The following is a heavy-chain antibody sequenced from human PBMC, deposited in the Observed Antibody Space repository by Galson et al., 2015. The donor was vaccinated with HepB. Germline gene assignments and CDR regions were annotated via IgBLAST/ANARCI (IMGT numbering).Heavy chain of an antibody. D-gene: IGHD3-9*01. CDR3: ARDRLRYFDWLVDDAFDI. V-gene: IGHV1-18*04. J-gene: IGHJ3*02. CDR2: ISAYNGNT. Sequence: SVKVSCKASGYTFTSYGISWVRQAPGQGLEWMGWISAYNGNTNYAQKLQGRVTMTTDTSTSTAYMELRSLRSDDTAVYYCARDRLRYFDWLVDDAFDIWGQGTMVTVS. CDR1: GYTFTSYG.